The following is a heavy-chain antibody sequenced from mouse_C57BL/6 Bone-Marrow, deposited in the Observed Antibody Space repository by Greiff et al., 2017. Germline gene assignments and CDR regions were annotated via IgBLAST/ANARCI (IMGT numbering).Heavy chain of an antibody. CDR2: INPNNGGT. V-gene: IGHV1-18*01. J-gene: IGHJ1*03. D-gene: IGHD1-1*01. Sequence: EVKLQQSGPELVKPGASVKIPCKASGYTFTDYNMAWVKQSPGKSLEWIGDINPNNGGTIYNQKFKGKATLTVDKSSSTAYMELRSLTSEDTAVYYCARKKGSCYYGSSRYFDVWGTGTTVTVSA. CDR1: GYTFTDYN. CDR3: ARKKGSCYYGSSRYFDV.